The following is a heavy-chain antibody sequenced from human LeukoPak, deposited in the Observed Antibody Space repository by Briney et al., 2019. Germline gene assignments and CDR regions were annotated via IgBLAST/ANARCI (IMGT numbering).Heavy chain of an antibody. CDR3: AKGRSSGEDAFDI. V-gene: IGHV3-9*01. J-gene: IGHJ3*02. Sequence: GGSLRLSCAASGFTFDDYAMHWVRHAPGKGLEWVSGISWNSGSIGYADSVKGRFTISRDNAKNSLYLQMNSLRAEDTALYYCAKGRSSGEDAFDIWGQGTMVTVSS. D-gene: IGHD3-22*01. CDR1: GFTFDDYA. CDR2: ISWNSGSI.